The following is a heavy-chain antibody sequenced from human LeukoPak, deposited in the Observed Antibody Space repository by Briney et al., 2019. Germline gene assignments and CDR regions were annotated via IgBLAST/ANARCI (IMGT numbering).Heavy chain of an antibody. V-gene: IGHV4-39*01. D-gene: IGHD2-2*01. Sequence: SETLSLTCTVSGGSISSSSYYWGWIRQPPGKGLEWIGSIYYSGSTYSNPSLKSRVTLSVDTSKNQFSLKLRSVTAADTAVYYCARQLGYCSSTSCYADKVDYWGQGTLVTVSS. CDR2: IYYSGST. J-gene: IGHJ4*02. CDR3: ARQLGYCSSTSCYADKVDY. CDR1: GGSISSSSYY.